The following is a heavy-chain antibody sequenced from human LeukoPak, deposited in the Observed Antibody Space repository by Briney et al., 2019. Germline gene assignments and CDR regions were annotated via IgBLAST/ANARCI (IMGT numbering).Heavy chain of an antibody. V-gene: IGHV5-51*01. D-gene: IGHD6-19*01. CDR3: ARHVPAVAGSFDY. CDR2: IYPGDSDT. Sequence: GESLKISCKGSGYSFTSYWIGCVRQVPGKGLEWMGIIYPGDSDTRYSPSFQGQVTISADKSISTAYLQWSSLKASDTAMYYCARHVPAVAGSFDYWGQGTLVTVSS. J-gene: IGHJ4*02. CDR1: GYSFTSYW.